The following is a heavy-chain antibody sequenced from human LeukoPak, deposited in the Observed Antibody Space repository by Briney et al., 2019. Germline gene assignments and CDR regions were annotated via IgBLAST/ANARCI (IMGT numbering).Heavy chain of an antibody. Sequence: GASVTVSCKTSGYTFTAHDIFWVRQAAGQGLEWMGWMNPKSGSTAYAQKVQGRVTFTRNTSITTAYLDLTNLRYEDTAMYYCARGRQISINWYFDLWGRGTQVTVAS. D-gene: IGHD3-10*01. V-gene: IGHV1-8*03. CDR3: ARGRQISINWYFDL. CDR2: MNPKSGST. J-gene: IGHJ2*01. CDR1: GYTFTAHD.